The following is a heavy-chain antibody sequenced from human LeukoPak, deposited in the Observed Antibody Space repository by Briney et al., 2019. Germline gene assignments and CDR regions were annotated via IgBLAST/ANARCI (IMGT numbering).Heavy chain of an antibody. V-gene: IGHV1-69*05. CDR3: ARCEHDSSGYYHLYYYYYYMDV. J-gene: IGHJ6*03. CDR2: IIPIFGTA. CDR1: GGTFSSYA. D-gene: IGHD3-22*01. Sequence: ASVTVSCKASGGTFSSYAISWVRQAPGQGLEWMGGIIPIFGTANYAQKFQGRVTITTDESTSTAYMELSSLRSEGTAVYYCARCEHDSSGYYHLYYYYYYMDVWGKGTTVTVSS.